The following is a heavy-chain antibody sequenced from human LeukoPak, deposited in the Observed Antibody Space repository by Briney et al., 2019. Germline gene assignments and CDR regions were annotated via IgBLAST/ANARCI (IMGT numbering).Heavy chain of an antibody. V-gene: IGHV3-23*01. CDR2: ISGSGVST. J-gene: IGHJ4*02. D-gene: IGHD3-22*01. Sequence: PGGSLRLSCAASGFTFSTYAMSWVRQAPGKGLEWVSAISGSGVSTYYADPVKGRFTISRDTSNNTLYLQMNSLRAEDTAVYYCARVYYYDSSGLDYWGQGTLVTVSS. CDR3: ARVYYYDSSGLDY. CDR1: GFTFSTYA.